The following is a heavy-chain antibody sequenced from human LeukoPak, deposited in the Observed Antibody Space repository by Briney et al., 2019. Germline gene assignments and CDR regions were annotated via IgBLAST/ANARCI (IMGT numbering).Heavy chain of an antibody. D-gene: IGHD3-10*01. CDR1: GYTFTIYG. CDR3: AREVEYYYGSGSHYYYYGMDV. Sequence: ASVNVSSKASGYTFTIYGISWVRQAPGQGLEWMGWISAYNGNTNYAQKLQGRVTMTTDTSTSTAYMELRSLRSDDTAVYYCAREVEYYYGSGSHYYYYGMDVWGQGTTVTVSS. J-gene: IGHJ6*02. V-gene: IGHV1-18*01. CDR2: ISAYNGNT.